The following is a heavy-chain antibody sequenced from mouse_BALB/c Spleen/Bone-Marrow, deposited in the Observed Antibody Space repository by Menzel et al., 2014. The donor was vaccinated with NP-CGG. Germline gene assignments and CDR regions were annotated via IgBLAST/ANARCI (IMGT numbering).Heavy chain of an antibody. CDR3: ARPYDFGAWFAY. D-gene: IGHD2-4*01. V-gene: IGHV5-6*01. CDR2: ISSGGSYT. CDR1: GFTFSSYG. Sequence: EVKVVESGGDLVKPGGSLKLSCAASGFTFSSYGMSWVRQTPDKRLEWVATISSGGSYTYYPDSVKGRFTISRDNAKNTLHLQMSSLKSEDTAMYYCARPYDFGAWFAYWGQGTLVTVSA. J-gene: IGHJ3*01.